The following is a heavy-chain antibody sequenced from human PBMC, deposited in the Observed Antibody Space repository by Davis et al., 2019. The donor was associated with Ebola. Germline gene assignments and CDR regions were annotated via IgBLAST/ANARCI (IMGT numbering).Heavy chain of an antibody. CDR2: ISTYHSNT. CDR1: GYTFTTYG. V-gene: IGHV1-18*04. J-gene: IGHJ6*02. CDR3: ARLGDCISTNCYSLSPHEGSGMDV. D-gene: IGHD2-2*01. Sequence: AASVKVSCKASGYTFTTYGITWVRQAPGQGLEWMGWISTYHSNTNYAQKVQGRVTMTTDTSTRTAYMELRSLRSDDTAVYYCARLGDCISTNCYSLSPHEGSGMDVWGQGTTVTVSS.